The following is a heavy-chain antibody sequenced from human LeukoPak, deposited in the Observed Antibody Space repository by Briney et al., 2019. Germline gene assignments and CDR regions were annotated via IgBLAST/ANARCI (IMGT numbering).Heavy chain of an antibody. Sequence: GGSLRLSCAASGFTFSSYSMNWVRQAPGKGLEWVSSISSSSSYIYYADSVKGRFTISRDNAKNSLYLQMNSLRAEDTAMYYCARDRRSDNYFDYWGQGTLVTVSS. CDR1: GFTFSSYS. J-gene: IGHJ4*02. CDR2: ISSSSSYI. V-gene: IGHV3-21*01. CDR3: ARDRRSDNYFDY.